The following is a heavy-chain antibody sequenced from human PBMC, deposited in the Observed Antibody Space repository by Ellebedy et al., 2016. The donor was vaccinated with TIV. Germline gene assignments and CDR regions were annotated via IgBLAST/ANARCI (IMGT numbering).Heavy chain of an antibody. V-gene: IGHV3-30*03. J-gene: IGHJ4*02. Sequence: GGSLRLSXVASGFTFRSHGIYWVRQAPGKGLEWVAVLSSDGSNKYYADSVKGRFTISRDNSKNTLYLQMNSLRTDDMAVYYCARGGSSGSSDYWGQGTLVNVSS. CDR1: GFTFRSHG. CDR3: ARGGSSGSSDY. CDR2: LSSDGSNK. D-gene: IGHD3-10*01.